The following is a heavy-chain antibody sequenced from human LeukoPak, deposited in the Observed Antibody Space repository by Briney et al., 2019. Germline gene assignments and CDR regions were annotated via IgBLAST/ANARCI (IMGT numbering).Heavy chain of an antibody. CDR3: AREDVDTAMVDY. D-gene: IGHD5-18*01. CDR1: GYTFTGYY. V-gene: IGHV1-69*04. Sequence: ASVKVSCKASGYTFTGYYMHWVRQAPGQGLEWMGRIIPIFGIANYAQKFQGRVTITADKSTSTAYMELSSLRSEDTAVYYCAREDVDTAMVDYWGQGTLVIVSS. J-gene: IGHJ4*02. CDR2: IIPIFGIA.